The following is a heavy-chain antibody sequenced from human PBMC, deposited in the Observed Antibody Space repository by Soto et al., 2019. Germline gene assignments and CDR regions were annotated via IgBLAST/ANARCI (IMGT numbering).Heavy chain of an antibody. CDR3: ARHTSSHINFRSGYYFDY. Sequence: QVQLVQSGAEVKKPGSSVKVSCKASGGTFSSYAISWVRQAPGQGLEWMGGIIPIFGTANYAQKFQGRVTITADESTSTAYMEMSSLRSDDTAVYYCARHTSSHINFRSGYYFDYWCQGALVTVSS. J-gene: IGHJ4*02. CDR2: IIPIFGTA. D-gene: IGHD5-12*01. V-gene: IGHV1-69*12. CDR1: GGTFSSYA.